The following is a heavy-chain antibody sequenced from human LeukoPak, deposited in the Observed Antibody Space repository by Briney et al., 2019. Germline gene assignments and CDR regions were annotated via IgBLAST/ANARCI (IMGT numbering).Heavy chain of an antibody. D-gene: IGHD2-21*02. CDR1: GGSISSYY. CDR3: AREVTPGWFDP. J-gene: IGHJ5*02. Sequence: PSETLSLTCTVSGGSISSYYWSWIRQPPGKGLEWIGYIYYSGSTNYNPSLKSRVTISLDTSKNQFSLKLSSVTAADTAAYYCAREVTPGWFDPWGQGTLVTVSS. V-gene: IGHV4-59*01. CDR2: IYYSGST.